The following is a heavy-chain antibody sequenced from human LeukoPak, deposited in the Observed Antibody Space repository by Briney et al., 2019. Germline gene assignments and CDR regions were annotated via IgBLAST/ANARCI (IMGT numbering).Heavy chain of an antibody. Sequence: SETLSLTCTVSGGSISSYYWSWIRQPAGKGLEWIGRIYTSGSTNYNPSLKSRVTMSVDTSKNQFSLKLSSVTAADTAVYYCARGARYDFWSGWNYMDVWGKGTTVTVSS. V-gene: IGHV4-4*07. CDR1: GGSISSYY. CDR3: ARGARYDFWSGWNYMDV. CDR2: IYTSGST. J-gene: IGHJ6*03. D-gene: IGHD3-3*01.